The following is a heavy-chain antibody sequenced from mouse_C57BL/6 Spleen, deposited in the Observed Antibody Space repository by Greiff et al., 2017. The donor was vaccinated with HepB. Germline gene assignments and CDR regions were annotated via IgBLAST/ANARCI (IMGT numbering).Heavy chain of an antibody. CDR2: INPSTGGT. Sequence: EVQLQQSGPELVKPGASVKISCKASGYSFTGYYMNWVKQSPEKSLEWIGEINPSTGGTTYNKKFKAKAKLTVDKSSSTAYMQLKSLTSEDSAVYYCARRGDYAAMDYWGQGTSVTVSS. CDR3: ARRGDYAAMDY. CDR1: GYSFTGYY. V-gene: IGHV1-42*01. J-gene: IGHJ4*01.